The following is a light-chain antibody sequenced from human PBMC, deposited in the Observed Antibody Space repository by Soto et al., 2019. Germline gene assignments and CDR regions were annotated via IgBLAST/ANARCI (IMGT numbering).Light chain of an antibody. CDR1: QSVSSN. Sequence: EIVMTQSPATLSVSPGERATLSCRASQSVSSNLAWYQQKPGQAPRLLIFAASTRATGVPARCSGSGSGTEFTLTITSLQSEDFAVYYCQQYSNWLSFGQGTRLDIK. CDR2: AAS. CDR3: QQYSNWLS. V-gene: IGKV3-15*01. J-gene: IGKJ5*01.